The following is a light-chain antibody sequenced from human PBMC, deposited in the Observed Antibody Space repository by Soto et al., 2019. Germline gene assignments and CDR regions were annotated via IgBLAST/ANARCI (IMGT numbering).Light chain of an antibody. CDR1: QDIGNF. Sequence: DIQMTQSPSSVSASVGDRFTISCRASQDIGNFLAWYQQTPGQAPRLLIHGASSLSREIPSRFSGGGTGSHFTLTLSGLEPEGLATYFWLQTSTFPRTFGQGTKV. J-gene: IGKJ1*01. V-gene: IGKV1-12*01. CDR3: LQTSTFPRT. CDR2: GAS.